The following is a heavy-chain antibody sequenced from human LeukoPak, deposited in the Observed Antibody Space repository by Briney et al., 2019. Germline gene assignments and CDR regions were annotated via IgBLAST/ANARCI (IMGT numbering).Heavy chain of an antibody. V-gene: IGHV4-59*01. CDR1: GGSISSFY. CDR3: ARDSGLRRIDY. J-gene: IGHJ4*02. D-gene: IGHD4-17*01. CDR2: LYYGGST. Sequence: SGTLSLTCTVSGGSISSFYWTWIRQPPGKGLEWIGCLYYGGSTNYNPSLKSRVAMSVDTSKNQFSLKLSSVTAADTAVYFCARDSGLRRIDYWGQGTLVTVSS.